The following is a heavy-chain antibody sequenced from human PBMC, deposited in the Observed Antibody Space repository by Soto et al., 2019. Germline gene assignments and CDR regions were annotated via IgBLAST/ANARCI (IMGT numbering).Heavy chain of an antibody. Sequence: RQRPAKAQEWIAEIYESGSANYNPSLKSRATISIDKSKNQFSLKLTSVTAADTAVYYCARLILTGYYLPDYYYGMDVWGQGTTVTVSS. J-gene: IGHJ6*02. CDR2: IYESGSA. CDR3: ARLILTGYYLPDYYYGMDV. V-gene: IGHV4-4*02. D-gene: IGHD3-9*01.